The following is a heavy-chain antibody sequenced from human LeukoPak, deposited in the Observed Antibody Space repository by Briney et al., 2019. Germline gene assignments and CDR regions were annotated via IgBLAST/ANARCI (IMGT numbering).Heavy chain of an antibody. CDR1: GGSISSYY. CDR3: ATGSGSYYKPFDY. Sequence: SVTLSLTCTVSGGSISSYYWSWIRQPPGKGLEWIGYIFYSGITNYNPSLSLKSRVTISVDTSKNQFSLKLSSVTAADTAVYYCATGSGSYYKPFDYWGQGTLVTVSS. CDR2: IFYSGIT. J-gene: IGHJ4*02. D-gene: IGHD3-10*01. V-gene: IGHV4-59*08.